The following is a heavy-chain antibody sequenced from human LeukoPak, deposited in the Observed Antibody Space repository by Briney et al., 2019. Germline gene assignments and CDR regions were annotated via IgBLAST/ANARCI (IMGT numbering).Heavy chain of an antibody. J-gene: IGHJ4*02. Sequence: GGSLRLSCAASGFTFSNYWMSWVRQDPGKGLEWLSFINSAGDNIYYADSVKGRFTISRDNAKKTLYLEMNSLRMEDTAIYYCATSRVFDYWGQGTLVTVSS. CDR3: ATSRVFDY. V-gene: IGHV3-11*04. CDR2: INSAGDNI. CDR1: GFTFSNYW.